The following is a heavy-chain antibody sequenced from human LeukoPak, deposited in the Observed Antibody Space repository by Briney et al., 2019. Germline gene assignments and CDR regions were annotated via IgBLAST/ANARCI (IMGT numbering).Heavy chain of an antibody. CDR1: GESFSDYY. CDR3: ARAGFALAPHRGTPFDY. J-gene: IGHJ4*02. D-gene: IGHD6-6*01. Sequence: SSETLSLTCAVYGESFSDYYWSWIRQPPGKGLEWIGEINHSGSTNYSPSLKSRVTISVNTSKNQFSLKLTSVTAADTAVCYCARAGFALAPHRGTPFDYWGQGTLVTVSS. V-gene: IGHV4-34*01. CDR2: INHSGST.